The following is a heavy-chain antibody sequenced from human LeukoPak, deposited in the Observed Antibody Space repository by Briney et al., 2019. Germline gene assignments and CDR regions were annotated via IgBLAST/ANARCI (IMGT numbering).Heavy chain of an antibody. CDR2: IYYSGST. V-gene: IGHV4-39*07. Sequence: SETLSLTCTVSGGSISSSSYYWGWIRQPPGKGLEWIGSIYYSGSTYYNPSLKSRVTISVDTSKNQFSLNLSSVTAADTAVYYCARGRDYDSSGFYAFDIWGQGTMVTVSS. D-gene: IGHD3-22*01. J-gene: IGHJ3*02. CDR3: ARGRDYDSSGFYAFDI. CDR1: GGSISSSSYY.